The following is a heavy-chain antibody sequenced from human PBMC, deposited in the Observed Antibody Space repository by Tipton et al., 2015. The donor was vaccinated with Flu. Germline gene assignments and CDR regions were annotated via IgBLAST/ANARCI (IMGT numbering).Heavy chain of an antibody. J-gene: IGHJ3*01. D-gene: IGHD6-19*01. Sequence: TLSLTCTVSGGSISTYYWSWIRQPPGKGLEWIGYIFFSGRTNYNPSLESRVTISVIPSKNQLSLNLSSVTAADTAVYYCARERRGGWPFYDAFDFWGQGTTVTVSS. CDR3: ARERRGGWPFYDAFDF. CDR2: IFFSGRT. CDR1: GGSISTYY. V-gene: IGHV4-59*12.